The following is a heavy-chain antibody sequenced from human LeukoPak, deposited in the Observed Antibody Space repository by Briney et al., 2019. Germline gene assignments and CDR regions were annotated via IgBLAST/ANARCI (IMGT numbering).Heavy chain of an antibody. Sequence: GGSLRLSCAASGFSFSSYSLSWVRQAPGKGLEWVSTITLSGGYLYAESLKGRFTISRDNAKNSLYLQMNSLRAEDTAVYYCARVGSYEFDYWGQGTLVTVSS. CDR1: GFSFSSYS. CDR2: ITLSGGYL. J-gene: IGHJ4*02. V-gene: IGHV3-21*01. D-gene: IGHD1-26*01. CDR3: ARVGSYEFDY.